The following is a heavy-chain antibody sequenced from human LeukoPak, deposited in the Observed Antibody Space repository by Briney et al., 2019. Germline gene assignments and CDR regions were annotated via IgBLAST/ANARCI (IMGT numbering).Heavy chain of an antibody. CDR1: GFTFSNYW. D-gene: IGHD5-24*01. Sequence: GGSLRLSCAASGFTFSNYWMTWVRQAPGKGLEWVANIKQDGSDKNYVDSVKGRFTISRDNAKNSLYLQMNSLRAEDTAVYYCARSLEMATVLLGYWGQGTLVTVSS. V-gene: IGHV3-7*01. CDR3: ARSLEMATVLLGY. J-gene: IGHJ4*02. CDR2: IKQDGSDK.